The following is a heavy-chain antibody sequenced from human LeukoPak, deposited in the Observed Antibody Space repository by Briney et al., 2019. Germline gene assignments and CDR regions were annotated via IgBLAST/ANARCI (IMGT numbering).Heavy chain of an antibody. Sequence: SETLSLTCTVSGGFTGSDYWSWIRQPPGKGLEWIAYVYYSGSTNYNPSLKSRVTISVDTSKNQFSLKLSSVTAADTAVYYCAREQDWNAFDPWGQGTLVTVSS. V-gene: IGHV4-59*01. CDR1: GGFTGSDY. CDR2: VYYSGST. D-gene: IGHD1-1*01. J-gene: IGHJ5*02. CDR3: AREQDWNAFDP.